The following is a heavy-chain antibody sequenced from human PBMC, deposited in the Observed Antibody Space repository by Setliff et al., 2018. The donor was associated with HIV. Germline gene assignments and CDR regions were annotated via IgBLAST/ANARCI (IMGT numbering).Heavy chain of an antibody. D-gene: IGHD6-19*01. CDR2: IKEDGSEK. CDR3: AKDFGYSSGWYLVSGTFDI. CDR1: GFNFRGYN. V-gene: IGHV3-7*01. J-gene: IGHJ3*02. Sequence: GGSLRLSCAVSGFNFRGYNMNWVRQAPGKGLEWVANIKEDGSEKYYVDSVKGRFTISRDNSRNTLYLQMNSLRPEDTAVYSCAKDFGYSSGWYLVSGTFDIWGQGTMVTVSS.